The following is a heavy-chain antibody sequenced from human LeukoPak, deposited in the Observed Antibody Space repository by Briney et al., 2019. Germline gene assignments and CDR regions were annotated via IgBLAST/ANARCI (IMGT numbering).Heavy chain of an antibody. Sequence: PSETLSLTCTVSGGSISSYYWSWIRQPPGKGLEWIGHIYNSGSTNYNPSLTSRVTISIDTSKNQFSLKVSSVTAADTAVYYCARAKVIVPDYWGQGTLVTVSS. CDR3: ARAKVIVPDY. CDR1: GGSISSYY. J-gene: IGHJ4*02. V-gene: IGHV4-59*12. D-gene: IGHD5-18*01. CDR2: IYNSGST.